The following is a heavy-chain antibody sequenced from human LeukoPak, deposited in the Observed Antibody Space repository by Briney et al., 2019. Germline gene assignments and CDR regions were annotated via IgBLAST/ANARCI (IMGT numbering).Heavy chain of an antibody. CDR2: FDPEDGET. CDR1: GYTLTELS. V-gene: IGHV1-24*01. J-gene: IGHJ4*02. D-gene: IGHD4-17*01. Sequence: GASVKVSCKVSGYTLTELSMHWVRQAPGKGLEWMGGFDPEDGETIYAQKFQGRVTMTEDTSTDTAYMELSSLRSEDTAVYYCATDPPAYGDYPTFDYWGQGTLVTVSS. CDR3: ATDPPAYGDYPTFDY.